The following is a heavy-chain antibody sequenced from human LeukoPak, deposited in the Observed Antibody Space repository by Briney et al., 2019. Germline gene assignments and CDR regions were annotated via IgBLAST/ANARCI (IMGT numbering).Heavy chain of an antibody. D-gene: IGHD3-3*02. Sequence: ASVKVSCKASGYTFRQYSISWVRQAPGKGFEWMGWVSPSHTTRVYAQDFQGRVTMTADTNTNTASMELRSLKFDDTAVYFCARDYILPLETDNGDGFAIWGQGTVVTVS. CDR2: VSPSHTTR. J-gene: IGHJ3*02. V-gene: IGHV1-18*01. CDR1: GYTFRQYS. CDR3: ARDYILPLETDNGDGFAI.